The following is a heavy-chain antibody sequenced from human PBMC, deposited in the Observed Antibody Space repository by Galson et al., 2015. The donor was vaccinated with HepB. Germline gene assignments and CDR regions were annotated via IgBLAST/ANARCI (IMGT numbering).Heavy chain of an antibody. CDR3: ARHSGHISGWYTGRGGFDS. CDR1: GFTLSSYA. D-gene: IGHD6-19*01. Sequence: SLRLSCAASGFTLSSYAIHWVRQAPGKGLEWVAVISYDGRNHNHADSVKGRFTISRDNSKNTLYLQMSSLRPEDTAVYYCARHSGHISGWYTGRGGFDSGGQGTLVIVSS. J-gene: IGHJ4*02. V-gene: IGHV3-30*03. CDR2: ISYDGRNH.